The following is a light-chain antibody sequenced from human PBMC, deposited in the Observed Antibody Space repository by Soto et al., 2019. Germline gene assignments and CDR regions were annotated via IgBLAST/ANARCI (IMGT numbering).Light chain of an antibody. Sequence: DIRLTQSPSSLSASVGDRVTITCQASHDIANYLNWYQQKPGKPPKLLIYDASNLETGVPSRFSGSGSGTDFTVTISTLQPEDVATYYCQEYDNPPPLTFGGGTKAE. V-gene: IGKV1-33*01. J-gene: IGKJ4*01. CDR2: DAS. CDR1: HDIANY. CDR3: QEYDNPPPLT.